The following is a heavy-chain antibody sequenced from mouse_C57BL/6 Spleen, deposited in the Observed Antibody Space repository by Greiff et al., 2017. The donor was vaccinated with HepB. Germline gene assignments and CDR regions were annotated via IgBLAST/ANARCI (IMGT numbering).Heavy chain of an antibody. J-gene: IGHJ3*01. CDR2: IYPGDGDT. CDR1: GYAFSSYW. CDR3: AREGDGYVSWFAY. Sequence: QVQLQQSGAELVKPGASVKISCKASGYAFSSYWMNWVKQRPGKGLEWIGQIYPGDGDTNYNGKFKGKATLTADKSSSTAYMQLSSLTSEDSAVYFCAREGDGYVSWFAYWGQGTLVTVSA. V-gene: IGHV1-80*01. D-gene: IGHD1-2*01.